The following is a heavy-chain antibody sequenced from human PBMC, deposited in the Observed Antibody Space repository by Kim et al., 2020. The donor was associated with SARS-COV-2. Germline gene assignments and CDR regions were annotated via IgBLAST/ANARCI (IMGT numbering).Heavy chain of an antibody. CDR2: IGSRSHHI. CDR1: GFSLADYN. Sequence: GGSLRLSCASSGFSLADYNINWVRQAPGKGLEWVASIGSRSHHIYYAESLRGRITVSRENTNNSAYLQMNGLSAEDTALYYCARDAGPALRGFGYFNLWGRGILVTVSS. J-gene: IGHJ2*01. D-gene: IGHD3-10*01. V-gene: IGHV3-21*01. CDR3: ARDAGPALRGFGYFNL.